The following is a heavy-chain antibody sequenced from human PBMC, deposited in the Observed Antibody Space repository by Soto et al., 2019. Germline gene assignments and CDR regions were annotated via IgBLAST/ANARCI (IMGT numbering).Heavy chain of an antibody. CDR2: VYYTGST. D-gene: IGHD6-19*01. CDR1: GGSISGSY. CDR3: ARSVAVPGAHIDY. V-gene: IGHV4-59*01. J-gene: IGHJ4*02. Sequence: SSETLSLTCSVSGGSISGSYWSWIRQSPGKGLEWLGYVYYTGSTNYSPSLRSRVSISVDTSKNEFSLRLSSVTAADTAVYFCARSVAVPGAHIDYWGQGTQVTVSS.